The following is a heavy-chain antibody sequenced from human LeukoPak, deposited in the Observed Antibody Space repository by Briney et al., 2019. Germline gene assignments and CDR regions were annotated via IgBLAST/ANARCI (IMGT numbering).Heavy chain of an antibody. J-gene: IGHJ4*02. D-gene: IGHD3-10*01. Sequence: TLSLTPTLSLGSTSSSSYYCSWIRHPPGKGLGWPGYIYYSGSTYYNPSLKSRVTISVDTSKNQFSLKLSSVTAADTAVYYCARGAYGSGSYHDYWGQGTLVTVSS. CDR2: IYYSGST. CDR1: LGSTSSSSYY. CDR3: ARGAYGSGSYHDY. V-gene: IGHV4-30-4*08.